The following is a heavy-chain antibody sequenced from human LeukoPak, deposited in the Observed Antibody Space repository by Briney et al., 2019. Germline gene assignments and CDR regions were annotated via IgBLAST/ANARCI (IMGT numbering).Heavy chain of an antibody. D-gene: IGHD1-26*01. J-gene: IGHJ4*02. CDR2: ISYDGSNK. CDR3: AKVGSGSYFDY. Sequence: GKSLRLSCVASGFTFSNFGVHWVRQAPGKGLDWVAVISYDGSNKYYGDSVKGRFTISRDNSKKTVYLQMNSLRVEDTAVYYCAKVGSGSYFDYWGQGTLVTVSS. CDR1: GFTFSNFG. V-gene: IGHV3-30*18.